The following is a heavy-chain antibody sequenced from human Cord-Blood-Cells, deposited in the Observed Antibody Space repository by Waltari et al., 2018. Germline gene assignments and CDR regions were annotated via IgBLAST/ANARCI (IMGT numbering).Heavy chain of an antibody. CDR3: ARGTQIQGKLSYYFDY. CDR2: ISSSSSYI. J-gene: IGHJ4*02. CDR1: GFTFSSYS. V-gene: IGHV3-21*01. Sequence: EVQLVESGGGLVKPGGSLRLSCAASGFTFSSYSMNWVRQAPGKGLEWVSSISSSSSYIYYADSVKCRFTISRDNAKNSLYLQMNSLRAEDTAVYYCARGTQIQGKLSYYFDYWGQGTLVTVSS. D-gene: IGHD1-7*01.